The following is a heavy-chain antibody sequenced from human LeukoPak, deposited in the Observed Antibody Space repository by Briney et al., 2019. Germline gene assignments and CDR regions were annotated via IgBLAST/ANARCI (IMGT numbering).Heavy chain of an antibody. D-gene: IGHD5-24*01. V-gene: IGHV3-48*04. J-gene: IGHJ4*02. CDR1: GFTFSSYS. Sequence: GGSLRLSCAASGFTFSSYSMNWVRQAPGKGLEWVSYISTTGKTTYYGDSVQGRFIISRDNAKNSVYLQMISLRAEDTAVYYCAGKTRDGYYDGRFDFWGQGTLVTVSS. CDR3: AGKTRDGYYDGRFDF. CDR2: ISTTGKTT.